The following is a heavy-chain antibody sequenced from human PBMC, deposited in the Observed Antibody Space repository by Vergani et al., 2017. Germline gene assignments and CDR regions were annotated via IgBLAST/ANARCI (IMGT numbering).Heavy chain of an antibody. Sequence: QVQLMQSGPVMKKPGGSMKVSCQASESTFSDYYMHWVRQAPGQGLEWMGWINPNSGGTNYAQKFQGRVTMTRDTSISTAYMELSRLRSDDTAVYYCARGQWLPTLSFDYWGQGTLVTVSS. D-gene: IGHD6-19*01. J-gene: IGHJ4*02. V-gene: IGHV1-2*02. CDR3: ARGQWLPTLSFDY. CDR2: INPNSGGT. CDR1: ESTFSDYY.